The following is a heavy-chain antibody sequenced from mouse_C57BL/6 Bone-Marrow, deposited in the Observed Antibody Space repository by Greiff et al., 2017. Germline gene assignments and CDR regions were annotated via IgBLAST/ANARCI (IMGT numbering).Heavy chain of an antibody. J-gene: IGHJ4*01. Sequence: VQLVESGAELARPGASVKLSCKASGYTFTSYGISWVKQRTGQGLGWIGEIYPRSGNTYYNEKFKGKATLTADKSSSTAYMELRSLTSEDSAVYFCARLGVCAMDYWGQGTSVTVSS. CDR3: ARLGVCAMDY. CDR1: GYTFTSYG. V-gene: IGHV1-81*01. CDR2: IYPRSGNT.